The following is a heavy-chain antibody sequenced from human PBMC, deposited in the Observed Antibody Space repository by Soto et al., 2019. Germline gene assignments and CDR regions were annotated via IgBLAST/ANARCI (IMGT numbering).Heavy chain of an antibody. D-gene: IGHD6-19*01. CDR2: INPYNGTT. CDR3: ARSPPAVAENWFDP. V-gene: IGHV1-2*02. J-gene: IGHJ5*02. CDR1: GYTFTCYY. Sequence: EASVKVSCKASGYTFTCYYMRWVRQAPGQGLEWMGWINPYNGTTNYAQKLQGRVTMTTDTSTSTAYMELRSLRSDDTAVYYCARSPPAVAENWFDPWGQGTLVTVSS.